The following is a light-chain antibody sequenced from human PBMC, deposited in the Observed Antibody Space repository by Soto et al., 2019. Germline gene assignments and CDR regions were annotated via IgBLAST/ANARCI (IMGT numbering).Light chain of an antibody. Sequence: EILMTQSPATLSVSPGERATLSCRASQSVSSNLAWYQQKPGQAPRLLIYGASSRATGIPDRFSGSGSGTEFTLTISSLQPDDFATYYCQQYNSYLITFGQGTRLEI. CDR3: QQYNSYLIT. CDR2: GAS. J-gene: IGKJ5*01. CDR1: QSVSSN. V-gene: IGKV3D-15*01.